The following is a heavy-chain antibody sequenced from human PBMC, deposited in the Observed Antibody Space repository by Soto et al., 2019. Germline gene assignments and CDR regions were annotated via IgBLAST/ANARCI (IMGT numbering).Heavy chain of an antibody. V-gene: IGHV1-2*02. CDR3: ARDLGGYDLYGPDS. CDR2: TNPNSGAT. Sequence: QVNRGQSGAEWRKPGPSGKVSGKAPGYPSTNSFIHWFRQAPGQGLGWMGWTNPNSGATHYAQKFLGRVTMTRDTSISTAYMELSRLKSDDTAVYYCARDLGGYDLYGPDSWGQGTLVTVSS. J-gene: IGHJ5*01. CDR1: GYPSTNSF. D-gene: IGHD5-12*01.